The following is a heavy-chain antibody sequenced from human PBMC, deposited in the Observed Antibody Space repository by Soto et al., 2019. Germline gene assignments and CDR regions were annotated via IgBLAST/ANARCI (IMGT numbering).Heavy chain of an antibody. V-gene: IGHV4-34*02. CDR3: ESHLKATVTPYWFFDL. CDR1: GGSFSGYY. J-gene: IGHJ2*01. CDR2: VNHSGTT. Sequence: QVQLQQWGAGLLKPSETLSLSCAVYGGSFSGYYWSWIRQPPGKGLEWIGEVNHSGTTTYNPSLKSWVTISVDSSKNHFSLKLTSVTAADTAVYFCESHLKATVTPYWFFDLWGRGTLVTVSS. D-gene: IGHD4-17*01.